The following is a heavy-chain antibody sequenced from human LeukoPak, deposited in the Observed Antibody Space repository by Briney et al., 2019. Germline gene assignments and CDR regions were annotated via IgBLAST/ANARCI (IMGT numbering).Heavy chain of an antibody. CDR3: ARRIAVAGTAFDY. J-gene: IGHJ4*02. D-gene: IGHD6-19*01. Sequence: PGGSLRLSCAASGFIFSSYGMHRVRQAPGKGLEWVAVIWYDGSNKYYADSVKGRFTISRDNSKNTLYLQMNSLRAEDTAVYYCARRIAVAGTAFDYWGQGTLVTVSS. CDR1: GFIFSSYG. CDR2: IWYDGSNK. V-gene: IGHV3-33*01.